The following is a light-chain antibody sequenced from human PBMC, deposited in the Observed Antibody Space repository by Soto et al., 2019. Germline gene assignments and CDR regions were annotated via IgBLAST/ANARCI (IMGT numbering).Light chain of an antibody. J-gene: IGKJ1*01. CDR3: QQYDTSPWT. CDR1: QSVRSNY. Sequence: EIVLTQSPGTLSLSPGERATLSCRASQSVRSNYLAWYQQKPGQAPRLLIYGASSRATGIPDRFSGSGSVTDFPLTISRLEPEDFAVYYCQQYDTSPWTFGQGTQVEIK. CDR2: GAS. V-gene: IGKV3-20*01.